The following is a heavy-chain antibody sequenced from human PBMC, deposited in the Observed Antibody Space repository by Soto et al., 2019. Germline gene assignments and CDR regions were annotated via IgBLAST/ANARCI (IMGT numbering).Heavy chain of an antibody. V-gene: IGHV4-4*07. J-gene: IGHJ4*02. D-gene: IGHD3-10*01. Sequence: QVQLQESGPGLVKPSETLSLTCTVSGGSISSYYWSWIRQPAGKGLEWIGRIYTSGSTNYNPSLKSRVTMSVDTSKNQFALRLSSVTSADTAVYYCARGDGSGRSFYFDYWGQGTLVTVSS. CDR2: IYTSGST. CDR1: GGSISSYY. CDR3: ARGDGSGRSFYFDY.